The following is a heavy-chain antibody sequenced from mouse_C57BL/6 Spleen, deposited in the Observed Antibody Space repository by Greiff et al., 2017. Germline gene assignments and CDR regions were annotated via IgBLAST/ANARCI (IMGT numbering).Heavy chain of an antibody. J-gene: IGHJ4*01. D-gene: IGHD2-13*01. Sequence: VQLKQSGPELVKPGASVKISCKASGYSFTGYYMNWVKQSPEKSLEWIGEINPSTGGTTYNQKFKAKATLTVDKSSSTAYMQLKSLTSEDSAVYYCARDYFYAMDYWGQGTSVTVSS. V-gene: IGHV1-42*01. CDR1: GYSFTGYY. CDR2: INPSTGGT. CDR3: ARDYFYAMDY.